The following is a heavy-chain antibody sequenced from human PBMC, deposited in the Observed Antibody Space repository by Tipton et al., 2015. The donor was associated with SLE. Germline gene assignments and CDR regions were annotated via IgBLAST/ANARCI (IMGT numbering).Heavy chain of an antibody. V-gene: IGHV1-24*01. CDR2: FDPEDGET. CDR3: ATILHRIAVAGLDY. J-gene: IGHJ4*02. Sequence: QSGAEVKKPGASVKVSCTVSGYSLTDISIHWVRQAPGKGLEWLGGFDPEDGETIYAQRFQGRVTMTEDTSTGTAYMELSSLRSEDTAVYYCATILHRIAVAGLDYWGQGTLVTVSS. D-gene: IGHD6-19*01. CDR1: GYSLTDIS.